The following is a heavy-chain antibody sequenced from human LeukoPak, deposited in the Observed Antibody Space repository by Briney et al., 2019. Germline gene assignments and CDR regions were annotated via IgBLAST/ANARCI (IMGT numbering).Heavy chain of an antibody. CDR2: INHSGSN. V-gene: IGHV4-34*01. CDR1: GGSFSGYY. Sequence: SETLSLTCAVYGGSFSGYYWSWIRQPPGKGLEWIGEINHSGSNNYNPSLKSRVTISVDTSKNQSSLKLSSVTAADTAVYYCAKSTPLAGGDSASTSRFALYNWFDPWGQGTLVTVSS. D-gene: IGHD5/OR15-5a*01. J-gene: IGHJ5*02. CDR3: AKSTPLAGGDSASTSRFALYNWFDP.